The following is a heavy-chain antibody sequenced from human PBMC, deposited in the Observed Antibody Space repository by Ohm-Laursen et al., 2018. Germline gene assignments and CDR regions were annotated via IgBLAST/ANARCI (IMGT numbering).Heavy chain of an antibody. Sequence: PSDTLSLTCAVSGDSINSSYWSWIRQPPGKGLEWIGSIYQSGITWYNPSLKSRVTISVDTSKNQISLNVNSVTAADTAVYYCARVRGGTSYCPDYWGQGTLVTVSS. V-gene: IGHV4-59*12. CDR3: ARVRGGTSYCPDY. J-gene: IGHJ4*02. CDR1: GDSINSSY. D-gene: IGHD1-26*01. CDR2: IYQSGIT.